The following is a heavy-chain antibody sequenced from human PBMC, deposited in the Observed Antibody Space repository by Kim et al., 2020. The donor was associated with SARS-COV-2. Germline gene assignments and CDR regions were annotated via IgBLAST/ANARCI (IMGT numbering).Heavy chain of an antibody. J-gene: IGHJ4*02. Sequence: RVTISVDTSKNQFSLKLSSVTAADTAVYYCARGTKYSSSWYVPRTYGLDYWGQGTLVTVSS. D-gene: IGHD6-13*01. V-gene: IGHV4-34*01. CDR3: ARGTKYSSSWYVPRTYGLDY.